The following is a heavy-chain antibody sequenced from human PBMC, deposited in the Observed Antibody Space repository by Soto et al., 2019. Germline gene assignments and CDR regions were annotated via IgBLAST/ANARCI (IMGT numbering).Heavy chain of an antibody. J-gene: IGHJ4*02. D-gene: IGHD3-9*01. CDR1: GYTFTSYH. V-gene: IGHV1-46*03. Sequence: ASVKVSCTASGYTFTSYHMHWVRQAPGQGLEWMGIINPSGGSTSYAQKFQGRVTMTRDTSTSTVYMELSSLRSEDTAVYYCARAWRSSKTYYDILTGYSIYYWGQGTLVTVSS. CDR3: ARAWRSSKTYYDILTGYSIYY. CDR2: INPSGGST.